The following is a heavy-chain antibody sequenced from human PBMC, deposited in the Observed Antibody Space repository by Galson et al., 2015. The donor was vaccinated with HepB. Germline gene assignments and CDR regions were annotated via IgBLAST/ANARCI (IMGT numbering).Heavy chain of an antibody. CDR3: ASALKYSSSWSPLYYFDY. J-gene: IGHJ4*02. CDR1: GFTFSSYA. D-gene: IGHD6-13*01. CDR2: ISGSGGNT. V-gene: IGHV3-23*01. Sequence: SLRLSCAASGFTFSSYAMSWVRQAPGKGLEWVSAISGSGGNTYYADSVKGRFTISRDNSKNTLYLQMNSLRAEDTAVYYCASALKYSSSWSPLYYFDYWGQGTLVSVSS.